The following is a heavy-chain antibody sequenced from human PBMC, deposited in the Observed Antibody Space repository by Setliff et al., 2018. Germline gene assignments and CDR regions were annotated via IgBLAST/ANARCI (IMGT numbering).Heavy chain of an antibody. Sequence: SETLSLTCAVYGGSFSGYYWSWIRQPPGKGLEWIGYIYSSGSINYNPSLKSRLTISRDTSKNQVSLKLNSVTATDTAVYYCARDLGHGGDSDYWGQGILVTVSS. CDR2: IYSSGSI. V-gene: IGHV4-4*09. CDR3: ARDLGHGGDSDY. CDR1: GGSFSGYY. D-gene: IGHD2-21*02. J-gene: IGHJ4*02.